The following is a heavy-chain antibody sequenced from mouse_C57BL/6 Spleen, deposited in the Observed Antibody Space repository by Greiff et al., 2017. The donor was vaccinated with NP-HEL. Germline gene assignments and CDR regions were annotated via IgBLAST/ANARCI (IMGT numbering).Heavy chain of an antibody. D-gene: IGHD2-3*01. V-gene: IGHV1-22*01. CDR1: GYTFTDYN. CDR3: ARDGYYVPFAY. J-gene: IGHJ3*01. Sequence: VQLQQSGPELVKPGASVKMSCKASGYTFTDYNMHWVKQSHGKSLEWIGYINPNNGGTSYNQKFKGKATLTVNKSSSTAYMELRSLTSEESAVYYCARDGYYVPFAYWGQGTLVTVSA. CDR2: INPNNGGT.